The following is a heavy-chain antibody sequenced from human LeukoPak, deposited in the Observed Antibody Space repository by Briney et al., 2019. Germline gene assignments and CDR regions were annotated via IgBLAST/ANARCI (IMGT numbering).Heavy chain of an antibody. J-gene: IGHJ4*02. CDR2: IKSKTDGGTT. D-gene: IGHD3-22*01. CDR1: GFTFSNAW. CDR3: TTPNYYDSSGYYGTHYFDY. Sequence: PGGSLRLSCAASGFTFSNAWMSWVRQAPGKGLEWVCRIKSKTDGGTTDYAAPVKGRFTISRDDSKNTLYLQMNSLKTEDTAVYYCTTPNYYDSSGYYGTHYFDYWGQGTLVTVSS. V-gene: IGHV3-15*01.